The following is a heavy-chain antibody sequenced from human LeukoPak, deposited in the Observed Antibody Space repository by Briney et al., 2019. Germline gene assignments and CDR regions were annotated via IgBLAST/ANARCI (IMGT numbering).Heavy chain of an antibody. V-gene: IGHV4-34*01. J-gene: IGHJ3*02. Sequence: PSETLSLTCAVYGGSFSGYYWSWIRQPPGKGLEWIGEINHSGSTNYNPSLKSRVTISVDTSKNQFSLKLSSVTAADTPVYYCARGRFFGLIVVIPAAMIAFDIWGQGTMVTVSS. D-gene: IGHD2-2*01. CDR2: INHSGST. CDR3: ARGRFFGLIVVIPAAMIAFDI. CDR1: GGSFSGYY.